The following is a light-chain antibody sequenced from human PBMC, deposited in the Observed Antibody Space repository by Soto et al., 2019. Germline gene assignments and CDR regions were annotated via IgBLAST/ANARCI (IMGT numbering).Light chain of an antibody. V-gene: IGKV3-15*01. J-gene: IGKJ5*01. CDR3: QQYDNWPIT. CDR1: QSVSSN. CDR2: GAS. Sequence: EIVMSQYPATLSGSPGERSTLSCRASQSVSSNLAWYQQKPGQAPRLLIYGASTRATGIPARFSGSGSGTEFTLTISSLQSEDFAVFYCQQYDNWPITFGQGTRLEIK.